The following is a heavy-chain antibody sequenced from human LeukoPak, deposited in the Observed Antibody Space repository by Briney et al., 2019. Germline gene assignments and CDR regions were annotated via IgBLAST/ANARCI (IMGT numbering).Heavy chain of an antibody. D-gene: IGHD1-26*01. Sequence: SETLSLTCTVSGGSISSYYWSWIRQPPGKGLEWIGYIYYSGSTNYNPSLKSRVTISVDTSKNQFSLKLSSVTAADTAVYYCARGYSYGRGFFDYWGQGTLVTVSS. V-gene: IGHV4-59*01. CDR1: GGSISSYY. CDR2: IYYSGST. CDR3: ARGYSYGRGFFDY. J-gene: IGHJ4*02.